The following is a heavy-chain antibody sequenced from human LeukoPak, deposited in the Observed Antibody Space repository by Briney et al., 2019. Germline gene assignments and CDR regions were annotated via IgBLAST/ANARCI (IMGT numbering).Heavy chain of an antibody. D-gene: IGHD3-10*01. V-gene: IGHV3-30*04. CDR2: ISYDGSNE. Sequence: GGSLRLSCAASGFTFSSYVMHWVRQAPGKGLEWVAIISYDGSNEYYADSVKGRFTISRDNSKNTLHLQMNSLRAEDTAVYFCAKDHKWWREYFYASGTYRGLFDYWGQGTLVTVSS. J-gene: IGHJ4*02. CDR1: GFTFSSYV. CDR3: AKDHKWWREYFYASGTYRGLFDY.